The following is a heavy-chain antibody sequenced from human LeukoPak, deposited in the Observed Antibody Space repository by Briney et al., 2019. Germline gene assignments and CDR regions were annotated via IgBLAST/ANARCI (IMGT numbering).Heavy chain of an antibody. CDR1: GGSISSYY. CDR3: ARGQGRRPMAPADY. CDR2: IYTSGST. V-gene: IGHV4-4*07. Sequence: PSEALSLTCTVSGGSISSYYWSWIRQPAGKGLEWIGRIYTSGSTNYNPSLKSRVTMSVDTSKNQFSLKLSSVTAADTAVYYCARGQGRRPMAPADYWGQGTLVTVSS. D-gene: IGHD3-10*01. J-gene: IGHJ4*02.